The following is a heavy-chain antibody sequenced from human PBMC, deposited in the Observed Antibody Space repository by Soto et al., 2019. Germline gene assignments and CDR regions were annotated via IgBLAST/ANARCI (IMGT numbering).Heavy chain of an antibody. CDR1: GYSFSFYW. D-gene: IGHD3-22*01. Sequence: GESLKSSCKASGYSFSFYWIGWVRQMPGKGLEWMAIMYPDDSDIRYSPSFEAHVTISADKSTSTAFLQWSSLKASDTAMYYCATAYVYDFENSNYFRHDFDMWGQGTLVTVSS. J-gene: IGHJ3*02. V-gene: IGHV5-51*01. CDR2: MYPDDSDI. CDR3: ATAYVYDFENSNYFRHDFDM.